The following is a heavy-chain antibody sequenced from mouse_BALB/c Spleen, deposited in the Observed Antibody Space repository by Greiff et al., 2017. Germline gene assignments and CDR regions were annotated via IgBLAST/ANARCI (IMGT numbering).Heavy chain of an antibody. CDR3: ARNLIYYYGSSYAMDY. CDR1: GFAFSSYD. J-gene: IGHJ4*01. D-gene: IGHD1-1*01. V-gene: IGHV5-12-1*01. Sequence: EVKLMESGGGLVKPGGSLKLSCAASGFAFSSYDMSWVRQTPEKRLEWVAYISSGGGSTYYPDTVKGRFTISRDNAKNTLYLQMSSLKSEDTAMYYCARNLIYYYGSSYAMDYWGQGTSVTVSS. CDR2: ISSGGGST.